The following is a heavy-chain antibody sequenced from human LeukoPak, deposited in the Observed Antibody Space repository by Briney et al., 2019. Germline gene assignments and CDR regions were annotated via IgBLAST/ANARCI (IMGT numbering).Heavy chain of an antibody. CDR2: IYYSGDA. Sequence: SETLSLTCTVSSGSISSSGYYWGWIRQPPGKGLEWAGSIYYSGDAYYNPSLETRVSMSVDTSKNQFSLKLSSVTAADTAVYYCARSRNYYDSSGYYFPYYYYMDVWGKGTTVTVSS. CDR3: ARSRNYYDSSGYYFPYYYYMDV. J-gene: IGHJ6*03. CDR1: SGSISSSGYY. V-gene: IGHV4-39*01. D-gene: IGHD3-22*01.